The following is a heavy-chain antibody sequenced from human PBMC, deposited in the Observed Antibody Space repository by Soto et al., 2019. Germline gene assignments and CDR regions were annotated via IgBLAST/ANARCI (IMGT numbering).Heavy chain of an antibody. CDR1: GGSISSYS. J-gene: IGHJ6*01. Sequence: QVQLQESGPGLEKPSETLSLTCTASGGSISSYSWSWIRQPAGTGLELIGRIYTSGSTNYNPSLKSRGTMSVDTSKNQFSRKLSSLTAADTAVYYCARDLVESKAAAGHEQYYYYYGMDVWCQGTTVTVSS. CDR3: ARDLVESKAAAGHEQYYYYYGMDV. V-gene: IGHV4-4*07. D-gene: IGHD6-13*01. CDR2: IYTSGST.